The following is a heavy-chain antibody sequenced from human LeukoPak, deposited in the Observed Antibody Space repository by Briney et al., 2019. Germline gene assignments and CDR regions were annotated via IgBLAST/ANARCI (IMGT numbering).Heavy chain of an antibody. D-gene: IGHD6-13*01. J-gene: IGHJ4*02. CDR2: INPSNGGT. CDR3: ARDRYTSSWTAAFDF. CDR1: GYSFIAYF. Sequence: ASVKVSCKASGYSFIAYFIHWVRQAPGQGPEWRGWINPSNGGTKYAQNFQGRVTVTWDTSMSTAYMELISLRSDDTAVYYCARDRYTSSWTAAFDFWGQGTLVTVSS. V-gene: IGHV1-2*02.